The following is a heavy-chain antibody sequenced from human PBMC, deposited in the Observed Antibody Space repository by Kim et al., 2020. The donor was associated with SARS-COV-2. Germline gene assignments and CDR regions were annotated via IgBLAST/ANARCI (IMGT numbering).Heavy chain of an antibody. CDR3: ATSKIAAARQYYYYYGMDV. CDR2: INHSGST. J-gene: IGHJ6*02. CDR1: GGSFSGYY. D-gene: IGHD6-13*01. Sequence: SETLSLTCAVYGGSFSGYYWSWIRQPPGKGLEWIGEINHSGSTNYNPSLKSRVTISIDTSKNQFSLKLSSVTAADTAVYYCATSKIAAARQYYYYYGMDVWGQGTTVTVSS. V-gene: IGHV4-34*01.